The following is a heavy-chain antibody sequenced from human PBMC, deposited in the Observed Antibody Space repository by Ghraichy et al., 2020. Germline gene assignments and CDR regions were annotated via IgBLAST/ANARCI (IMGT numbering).Heavy chain of an antibody. CDR2: IYTSGST. CDR1: GGSISSYY. V-gene: IGHV4-4*07. J-gene: IGHJ4*02. CDR3: ARVSSGYSSGWSSWGFDY. D-gene: IGHD6-19*01. Sequence: GSLRLSCTVSGGSISSYYWSWIRQPAGKGLEWIGRIYTSGSTNYNPSLKSRVTMSVDTSKNQFSLKLSSVTAADTAVYYCARVSSGYSSGWSSWGFDYWGQGTLVTVSS.